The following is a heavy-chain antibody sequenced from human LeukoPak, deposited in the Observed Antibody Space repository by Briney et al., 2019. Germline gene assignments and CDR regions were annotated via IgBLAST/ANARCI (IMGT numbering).Heavy chain of an antibody. CDR2: ISSSGLYK. CDR3: ARERYCSGNDCFYYFDQ. J-gene: IGHJ4*02. D-gene: IGHD2-15*01. V-gene: IGHV3-21*06. Sequence: PGGSLRLSSAASGFTLSTYTMNWVRQAPGKGREWVSSISSSGLYKYYADSVKDRFTISRNNAKNSLFLQMNSLRAEDTAVYYCARERYCSGNDCFYYFDQWGEGFLVTV. CDR1: GFTLSTYT.